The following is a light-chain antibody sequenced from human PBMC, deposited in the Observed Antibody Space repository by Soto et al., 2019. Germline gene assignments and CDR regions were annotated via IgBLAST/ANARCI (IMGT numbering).Light chain of an antibody. V-gene: IGLV2-14*01. Sequence: QSALTQPASLSGSPGQSITISCTGTSSDIGAYDYVSWYQQHPGKAPKLMIYEVNNRPSGVSNRFSGSKSGNTASLTISGLQAEDEADYYCSSYTSSSTQVLGGGTKLTVL. CDR3: SSYTSSSTQV. CDR1: SSDIGAYDY. J-gene: IGLJ3*02. CDR2: EVN.